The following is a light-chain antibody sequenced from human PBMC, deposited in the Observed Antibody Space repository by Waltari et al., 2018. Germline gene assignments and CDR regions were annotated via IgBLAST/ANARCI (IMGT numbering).Light chain of an antibody. Sequence: EIVLTQSPATLSLSPGEGAALSCRASQSVIRDLAWYRQKPGQAPRLLIFDVSIRASGVPFRFSGSGYGTDFTLTISSLEPEDFAVYYCQQRRDWPLTFGGGTKVEIK. CDR1: QSVIRD. J-gene: IGKJ4*01. V-gene: IGKV3-11*01. CDR2: DVS. CDR3: QQRRDWPLT.